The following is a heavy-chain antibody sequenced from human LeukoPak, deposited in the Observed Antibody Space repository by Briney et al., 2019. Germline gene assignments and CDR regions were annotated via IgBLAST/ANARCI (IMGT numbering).Heavy chain of an antibody. CDR2: IGYDGSDK. CDR1: GFTFSTYV. CDR3: ANDTREGGSWYGLLDY. J-gene: IGHJ4*02. V-gene: IGHV3-30*02. D-gene: IGHD6-13*01. Sequence: PGGSLRLSCAASGFTFSTYVKHWVRPALGRGLEWVAFIGYDGSDKYYADSVKGRFSISTDNSQNTLNLQMNSLRTEERDRYFCANDTREGGSWYGLLDYWGQGTLVTVSS.